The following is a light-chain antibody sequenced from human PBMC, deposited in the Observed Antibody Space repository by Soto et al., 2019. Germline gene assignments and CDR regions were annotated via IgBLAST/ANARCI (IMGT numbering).Light chain of an antibody. Sequence: DIQMTQSPSSLSASVGDRVTITCRASQDISNYLAWYQQKPGKVPKLLIYAASTLQSGVPSRFSGSGSGTDFTLTISSLQPEDVASYYCRKYNSAPKTFGQGTKVEI. CDR3: RKYNSAPKT. CDR1: QDISNY. CDR2: AAS. V-gene: IGKV1-27*01. J-gene: IGKJ1*01.